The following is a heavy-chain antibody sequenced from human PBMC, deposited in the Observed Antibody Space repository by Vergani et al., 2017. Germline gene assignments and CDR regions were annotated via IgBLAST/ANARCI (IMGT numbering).Heavy chain of an antibody. Sequence: EVQLVESGGGLVQPGGSLRLSCAASGFTFSSYSMNWVRQAPGKGLEWVSYISTSSDTMYYADSVKGRFTISRDNAKNSLYLQMNSLRGEDTAVYYYARDNSLPSTVPWWYFDLWGRGTLVTVSS. CDR2: ISTSSDTM. V-gene: IGHV3-48*01. J-gene: IGHJ2*01. CDR3: ARDNSLPSTVPWWYFDL. D-gene: IGHD4-17*01. CDR1: GFTFSSYS.